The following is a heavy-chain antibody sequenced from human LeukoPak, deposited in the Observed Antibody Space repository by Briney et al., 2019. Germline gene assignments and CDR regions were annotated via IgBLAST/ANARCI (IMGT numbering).Heavy chain of an antibody. D-gene: IGHD5-18*01. V-gene: IGHV3-30*04. J-gene: IGHJ4*02. Sequence: GGSLRLSCAASGFTFSSYAMHWVRQAPGKGLEWVAVISYDGSNKYYADSVKGRFTISRDNSKNTLYLQMNSLRAEDTAVYYRARVGFVDTAMVIDYWGQGTLVNVSS. CDR2: ISYDGSNK. CDR1: GFTFSSYA. CDR3: ARVGFVDTAMVIDY.